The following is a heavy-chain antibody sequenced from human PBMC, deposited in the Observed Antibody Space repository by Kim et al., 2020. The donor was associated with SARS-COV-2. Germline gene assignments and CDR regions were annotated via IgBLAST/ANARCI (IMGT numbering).Heavy chain of an antibody. CDR3: VKGAWQSLAYFDY. D-gene: IGHD6-19*01. J-gene: IGHJ4*02. Sequence: YAESVKGRFTISRDNSKNTLYLQMSSLRAEDTAVYYCVKGAWQSLAYFDYWGQGTLVTVSS. V-gene: IGHV3-64D*06.